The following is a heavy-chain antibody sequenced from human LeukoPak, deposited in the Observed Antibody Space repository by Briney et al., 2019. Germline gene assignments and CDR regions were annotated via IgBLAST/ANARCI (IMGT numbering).Heavy chain of an antibody. CDR2: INHSGST. V-gene: IGHV4-34*01. CDR3: AKTYYYGSGGENFDY. CDR1: GGSISGYY. D-gene: IGHD3-10*01. J-gene: IGHJ4*02. Sequence: SETLSLTCTVSGGSISGYYWSWIRQPPGKGLEWIGEINHSGSTNYNPSLKSRVTISVDTSKNQFSLKLSSVTAADTAVYYCAKTYYYGSGGENFDYWGQGTLVTVSS.